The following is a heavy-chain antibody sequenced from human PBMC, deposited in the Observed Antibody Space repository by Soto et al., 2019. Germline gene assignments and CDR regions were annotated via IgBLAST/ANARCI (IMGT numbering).Heavy chain of an antibody. D-gene: IGHD3-22*01. J-gene: IGHJ6*01. V-gene: IGHV4-59*01. CDR2: IYYSGST. CDR3: ARTTFRYDSSGYSYAMDV. CDR1: GGSISSYY. Sequence: SETLSLTCTVSGGSISSYYCSWIRQSPGKGREGIGYIYYSGSTNYNPSLKSRVTISVDTSQNQFSLRLSSVTAADTAVYYCARTTFRYDSSGYSYAMDVWGHGTLVTVSS.